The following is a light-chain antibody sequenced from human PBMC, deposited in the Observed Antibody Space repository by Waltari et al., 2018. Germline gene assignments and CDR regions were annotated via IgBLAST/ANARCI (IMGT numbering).Light chain of an antibody. V-gene: IGLV4-69*01. CDR2: VNSDGSH. Sequence: QLVLTQSPSASASLGASVKLTCTLSSGHSSNVIAWHQQQPEKGPRYLMKVNSDGSHSKGDDIPDRFSGSSSGAEHYLTISSLQSEDEADYYCQTGGHGTWVFGGGTKLTVL. J-gene: IGLJ3*02. CDR3: QTGGHGTWV. CDR1: SGHSSNV.